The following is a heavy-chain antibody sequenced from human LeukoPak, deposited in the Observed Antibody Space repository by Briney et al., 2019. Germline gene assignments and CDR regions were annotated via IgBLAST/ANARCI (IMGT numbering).Heavy chain of an antibody. CDR1: GYSISSGYY. D-gene: IGHD2-15*01. Sequence: SETLSLTCTVSGYSISSGYYWGWIRQPPGKGLEWIGSIYHSGSTYYNPSLKSRVTVSVDTSKNQFSLKLSSVTAADTAVYYCARDNIVVVAATKAYYFDYWGQGTLVTVSS. CDR2: IYHSGST. V-gene: IGHV4-38-2*02. J-gene: IGHJ4*02. CDR3: ARDNIVVVAATKAYYFDY.